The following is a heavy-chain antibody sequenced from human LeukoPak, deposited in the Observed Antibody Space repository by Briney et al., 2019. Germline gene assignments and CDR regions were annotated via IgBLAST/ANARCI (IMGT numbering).Heavy chain of an antibody. CDR3: ARRPTVVTPFDY. CDR2: IYIGDYDT. CDR1: GYSFTTYW. J-gene: IGHJ4*02. Sequence: GESLKISCKASGYSFTTYWIAWVRQMPGKGLEWMGIIYIGDYDTRYSPSFQGQVTISADKSISTAYLQWSSLKASDTAMYYCARRPTVVTPFDYWGQGTLVTVSS. V-gene: IGHV5-51*01. D-gene: IGHD4-23*01.